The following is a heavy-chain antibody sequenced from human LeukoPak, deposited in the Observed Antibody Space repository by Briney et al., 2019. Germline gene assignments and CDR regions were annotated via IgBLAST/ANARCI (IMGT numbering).Heavy chain of an antibody. Sequence: PGGSLRLSCAASGFTFSSYAMSWVRQAPGKGLEWVSAISGSDGSTYYADSVKGRFTISRDNSKNTLYLQMNSLRAEDTAVYYCASWEGYSSSWYPNWGQGTLVTVSS. J-gene: IGHJ4*02. CDR2: ISGSDGST. D-gene: IGHD6-13*01. CDR1: GFTFSSYA. V-gene: IGHV3-23*01. CDR3: ASWEGYSSSWYPN.